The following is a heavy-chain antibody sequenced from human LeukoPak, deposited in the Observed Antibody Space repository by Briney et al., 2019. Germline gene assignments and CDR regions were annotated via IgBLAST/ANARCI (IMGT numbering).Heavy chain of an antibody. CDR1: GYTFSSYG. CDR2: IIPIFRTA. Sequence: SVKVSCKASGYTFSSYGISWVRQAPGQGLEWMGGIIPIFRTANYAQKFQGRVTITADESTSTAYMELSSLRSEDTAVYYCARAPHRGYDFWSGYYPSFDYWGQGTLVTVSS. D-gene: IGHD3-3*01. CDR3: ARAPHRGYDFWSGYYPSFDY. J-gene: IGHJ4*02. V-gene: IGHV1-69*13.